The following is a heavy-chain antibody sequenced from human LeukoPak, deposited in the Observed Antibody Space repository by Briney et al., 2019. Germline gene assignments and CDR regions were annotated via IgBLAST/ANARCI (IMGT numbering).Heavy chain of an antibody. Sequence: GGSLRLSCAASGFTFSDFYMTWIRQAPGKGLEWVSYISNRGSTIHYADSVRGRFTISRDNAKKSLYLQMNGLRAEDTAVYYCARSDSSSWYTTDDYWGQGTLVTVSS. D-gene: IGHD6-13*01. CDR2: ISNRGSTI. J-gene: IGHJ4*02. CDR1: GFTFSDFY. V-gene: IGHV3-11*01. CDR3: ARSDSSSWYTTDDY.